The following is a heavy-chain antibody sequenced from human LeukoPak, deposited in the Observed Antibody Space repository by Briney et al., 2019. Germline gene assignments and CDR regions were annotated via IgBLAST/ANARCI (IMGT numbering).Heavy chain of an antibody. CDR3: AKGCSGGSCYIDY. V-gene: IGHV3-30*18. CDR1: GFTFSSHG. J-gene: IGHJ4*02. D-gene: IGHD2-15*01. CDR2: ISYDGSNK. Sequence: GGSLRLSCAASGFTFSSHGMHWVRQAPGKGLEWVAVISYDGSNKYYADSVKGRFTISRDNSKNTLYLQMNSLRAEDTAVYYCAKGCSGGSCYIDYWGQGTLVTVSS.